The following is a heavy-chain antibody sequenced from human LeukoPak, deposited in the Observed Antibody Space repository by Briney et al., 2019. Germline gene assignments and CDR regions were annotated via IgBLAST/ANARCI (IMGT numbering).Heavy chain of an antibody. J-gene: IGHJ4*02. Sequence: SETLSLTCAVYGGSFSGYYWSWIRQPPGKGLEWGGEINHSGSTNYNPSLKSRVTISVDTSKNQFSLKLSSVPAADTAVYYCARRTVRGVIRYWGQGTLVTVSS. D-gene: IGHD3-10*01. CDR2: INHSGST. CDR1: GGSFSGYY. V-gene: IGHV4-34*01. CDR3: ARRTVRGVIRY.